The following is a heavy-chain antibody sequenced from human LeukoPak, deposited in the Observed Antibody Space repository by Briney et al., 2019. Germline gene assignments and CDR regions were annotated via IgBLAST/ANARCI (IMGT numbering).Heavy chain of an antibody. J-gene: IGHJ5*02. CDR2: ISAYNGNT. CDR1: GYTFTSYG. CDR3: ARVVVPNWGLNWFDP. V-gene: IGHV1-18*01. Sequence: GASVKVSCKASGYTFTSYGINWVRQAPGQGLEWMGWISAYNGNTNYAQKLQGRVAMTTDTSTSTAYMELRSLRSDDTAVYYCARVVVPNWGLNWFDPWGQGTLVTVSS. D-gene: IGHD7-27*01.